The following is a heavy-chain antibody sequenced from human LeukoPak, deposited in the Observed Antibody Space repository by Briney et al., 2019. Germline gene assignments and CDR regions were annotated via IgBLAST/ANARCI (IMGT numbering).Heavy chain of an antibody. V-gene: IGHV3-23*01. D-gene: IGHD6-6*01. J-gene: IGHJ4*02. Sequence: GGSLRLSCAASGFTFSSHAMGWVRQAPGKGLEWVSSITGSGGSTYYADSVKGRFNIPRDNSKNTLYLQMDSLRAEDTAVYYCAKDPFRARISAPDYWGQGTLVTVSS. CDR1: GFTFSSHA. CDR3: AKDPFRARISAPDY. CDR2: ITGSGGST.